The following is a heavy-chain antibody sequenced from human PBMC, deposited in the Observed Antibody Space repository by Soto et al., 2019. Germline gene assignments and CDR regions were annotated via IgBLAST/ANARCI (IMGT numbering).Heavy chain of an antibody. CDR1: GFTFSSYG. Sequence: PGGSLRLSCAASGFTFSSYGMHWVRQAPGKGLEWVAVIWYDGSNKYYADSVKGRFTISRDNSKNTLYLQMNSLRAEDTAVYYCARDMGDSSPFDYWGQGTLVTVSS. V-gene: IGHV3-33*01. D-gene: IGHD6-13*01. J-gene: IGHJ4*02. CDR3: ARDMGDSSPFDY. CDR2: IWYDGSNK.